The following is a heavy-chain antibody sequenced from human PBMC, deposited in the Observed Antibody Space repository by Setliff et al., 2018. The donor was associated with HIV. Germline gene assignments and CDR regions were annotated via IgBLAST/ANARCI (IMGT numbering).Heavy chain of an antibody. CDR3: ARDSYWLDY. Sequence: GASVRLSCAASGFTFSSYSMNWVRQAPGKGLEWVSYISSSSSTIYYADSVKGRFTISRDNAKNSLYLQMNSLRAEDTAVYYCARDSYWLDYWGQGTLVTVSS. CDR2: ISSSSSTI. CDR1: GFTFSSYS. V-gene: IGHV3-48*01. D-gene: IGHD2-8*02. J-gene: IGHJ4*02.